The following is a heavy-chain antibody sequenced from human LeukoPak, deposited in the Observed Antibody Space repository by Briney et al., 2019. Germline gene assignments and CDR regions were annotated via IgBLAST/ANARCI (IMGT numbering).Heavy chain of an antibody. J-gene: IGHJ5*02. D-gene: IGHD5-12*01. Sequence: GASVKVSRKAPGSTFTDYSISWVGQAPGQGLEWMGRIIPILDQSKYVHKFQGRVTFAAGTSKNQATMEVSSLKSQDKAVYYCVRSGYYYDWFDPWGQGTLVTVSS. V-gene: IGHV1-69*02. CDR2: IIPILDQS. CDR1: GSTFTDYS. CDR3: VRSGYYYDWFDP.